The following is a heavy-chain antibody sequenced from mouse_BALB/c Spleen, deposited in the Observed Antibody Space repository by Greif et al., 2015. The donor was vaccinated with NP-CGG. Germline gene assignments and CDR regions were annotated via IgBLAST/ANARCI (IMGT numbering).Heavy chain of an antibody. J-gene: IGHJ1*01. Sequence: EVNLVESGGGLVQPGGSLKLSCAASGFTFSSYTMSWVRQTPEKRLEWVAYISNGGGSTYYPDTVKGRFTISRDNAKNTLYLQMSSLKSEDTAMYYCARRDYYGRSRDWYFDVWGAGTTVTVSS. CDR2: ISNGGGST. CDR1: GFTFSSYT. CDR3: ARRDYYGRSRDWYFDV. V-gene: IGHV5-12-2*01. D-gene: IGHD1-1*01.